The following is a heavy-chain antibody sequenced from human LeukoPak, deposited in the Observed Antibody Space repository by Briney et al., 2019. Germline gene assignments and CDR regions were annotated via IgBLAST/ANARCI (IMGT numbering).Heavy chain of an antibody. CDR2: IYYSGSI. CDR1: GGSISSYY. CDR3: ARYSGSYSGFDY. V-gene: IGHV4-59*08. J-gene: IGHJ4*02. Sequence: PSETLSLTCTVSGGSISSYYWSWIRQPPGKGLEWIGYIYYSGSINYNPSLRSRVTISVDTSKNQFSLKLRSVTAADTAVYYCARYSGSYSGFDYWGQGTLVTVSS. D-gene: IGHD1-26*01.